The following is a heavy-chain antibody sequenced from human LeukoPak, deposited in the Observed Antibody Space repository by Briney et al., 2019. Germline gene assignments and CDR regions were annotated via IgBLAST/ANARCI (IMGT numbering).Heavy chain of an antibody. CDR2: MNPNSGNT. D-gene: IGHD2-2*01. V-gene: IGHV1-8*01. CDR1: GYTFTSYD. CDR3: ARVLGEGYCSSTSCPYYYYYGMDV. J-gene: IGHJ6*02. Sequence: ASVKVSCKASGYTFTSYDINWVRQATGQGLEWMGWMNPNSGNTGCAQKFQGRVTMTRNTSISTAYMELSSLRSEDTAVYYCARVLGEGYCSSTSCPYYYYYGMDVWGQGTTVTVSS.